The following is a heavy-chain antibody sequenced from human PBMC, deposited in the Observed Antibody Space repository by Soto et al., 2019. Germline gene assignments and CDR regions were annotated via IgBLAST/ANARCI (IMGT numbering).Heavy chain of an antibody. CDR1: GFNFRTYG. J-gene: IGHJ1*01. CDR3: ARGTDYADLGNAEYFHP. Sequence: QVQLVESGGGVVQPGRSLRLSCAASGFNFRTYGIHWVRQAPGKGLEWVALISKDGSHSYYAHSVKGRFTTSRDNSQNKACLQVNSLRADDTAVYFCARGTDYADLGNAEYFHPWGQGTLVTVSS. V-gene: IGHV3-30*03. D-gene: IGHD4-17*01. CDR2: ISKDGSHS.